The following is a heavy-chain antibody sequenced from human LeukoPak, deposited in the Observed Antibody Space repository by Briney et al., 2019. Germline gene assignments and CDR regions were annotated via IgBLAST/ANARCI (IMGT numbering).Heavy chain of an antibody. V-gene: IGHV3-30-3*01. CDR3: ARDIDY. J-gene: IGHJ4*02. Sequence: PGGSLRLSCAASGFTFSSYAMHWVRQAPGKGLEWVSVISYDGSNKYYADSVKGRVIISRDNSKNTVYLQMNSLRAEDTAVYYCARDIDYWGQGTLVTVSS. CDR2: ISYDGSNK. CDR1: GFTFSSYA.